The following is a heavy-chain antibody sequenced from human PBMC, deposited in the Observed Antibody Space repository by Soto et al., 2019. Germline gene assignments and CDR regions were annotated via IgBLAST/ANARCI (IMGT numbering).Heavy chain of an antibody. D-gene: IGHD6-13*01. V-gene: IGHV3-23*01. CDR3: AKDKRKAAAGLFDY. CDR2: SVSGASA. CDR1: GFTFSTYA. J-gene: IGHJ4*02. Sequence: PGGSMRLSCVACGFTFSTYAMSWVRQAPGKGLEWVSSVSGASAYYADSVKGRFTISRDNSKNTLYLQMNSLRAEDTAVYYCAKDKRKAAAGLFDYWGQGTLVTVSS.